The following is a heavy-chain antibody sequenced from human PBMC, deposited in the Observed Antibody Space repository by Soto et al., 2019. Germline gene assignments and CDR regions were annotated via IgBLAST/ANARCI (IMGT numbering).Heavy chain of an antibody. CDR1: GFTVRSYY. J-gene: IGHJ4*02. V-gene: IGHV3-66*01. D-gene: IGHD2-21*01. Sequence: GGSLRLSCTASGFTVRSYYMSWVRQAPGKGLEWVSIIYAGGATYYADSVKGRFSISTDNARNTLYLQMNTLRVVDTAVYYCARGRWPRLLDHWGQGTLVTVSS. CDR3: ARGRWPRLLDH. CDR2: IYAGGAT.